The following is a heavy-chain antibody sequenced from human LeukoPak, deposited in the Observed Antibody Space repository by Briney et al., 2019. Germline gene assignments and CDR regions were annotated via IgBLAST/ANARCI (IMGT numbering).Heavy chain of an antibody. J-gene: IGHJ6*02. D-gene: IGHD3-22*01. CDR2: ISYDGSNK. CDR1: GFTFSSYA. CDR3: ARDISPMIVHWDAMDV. Sequence: GRSLRLSCAASGFTFSSYAMHWVRQAPGKGLEWVAVISYDGSNKYYADSVKGRFTISRDNSKNTLYLQMNSLRAEDTAVYYCARDISPMIVHWDAMDVWGQGTTVTVSS. V-gene: IGHV3-30-3*01.